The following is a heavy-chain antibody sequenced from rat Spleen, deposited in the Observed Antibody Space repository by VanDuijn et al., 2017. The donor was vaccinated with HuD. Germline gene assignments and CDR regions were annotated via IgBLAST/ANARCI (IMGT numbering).Heavy chain of an antibody. CDR3: TRTNYGSY. CDR1: GFTFSDYY. D-gene: IGHD1-3*01. V-gene: IGHV5-35*01. CDR2: INPDGSNT. Sequence: EVKLLESGGGLVQPGGSMRLSCAASGFTFSDYYMAWVRQAPGKGLEWVASINPDGSNTFYPDTVKGRFVISKDNGKNTGYLQMDSLRSEDTATYYCTRTNYGSYWGQGVMVTVSS. J-gene: IGHJ2*01.